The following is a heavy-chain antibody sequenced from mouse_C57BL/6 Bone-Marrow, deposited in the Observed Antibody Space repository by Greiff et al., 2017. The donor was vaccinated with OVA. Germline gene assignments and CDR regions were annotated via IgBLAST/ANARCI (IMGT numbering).Heavy chain of an antibody. Sequence: QVQLKESGAELVRPGASVKLSCKASGYTFTDYYINWVKQRPGQGLEWIARIYPGSGNTYYNEKFKGKATLTAEKSSSTAYMQLSSLTSEDSAVYFCARGGLTTVVATDFDVWGTGTTVTVSS. V-gene: IGHV1-76*01. CDR2: IYPGSGNT. CDR3: ARGGLTTVVATDFDV. CDR1: GYTFTDYY. J-gene: IGHJ1*03. D-gene: IGHD1-1*01.